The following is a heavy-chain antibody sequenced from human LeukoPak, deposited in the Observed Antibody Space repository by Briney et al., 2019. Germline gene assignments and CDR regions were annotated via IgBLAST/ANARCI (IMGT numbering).Heavy chain of an antibody. CDR1: GGSFSGYY. J-gene: IGHJ4*02. D-gene: IGHD6-19*01. CDR3: ARRSDSSGWYY. V-gene: IGHV4-34*01. Sequence: SETLSLTCAGYGGSFSGYYWSWIRQPPGQGLEWSGEINHSGSTNYNPSLKSRVTISVDTSKNQFSLKLSSVTAADTAVYYCARRSDSSGWYYWGQGTLVTVSS. CDR2: INHSGST.